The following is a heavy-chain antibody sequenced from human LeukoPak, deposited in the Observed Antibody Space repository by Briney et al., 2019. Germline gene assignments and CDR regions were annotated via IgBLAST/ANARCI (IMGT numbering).Heavy chain of an antibody. J-gene: IGHJ5*02. Sequence: GSSVKVSCKASGGTFSSYAISWVRQAPGQGLEWMGGIIPIFGTANYAQKFQGRVTITADESTSTAYMELSSLRSEDTAVYYCARGQDYYDSSGYMFDPWGQGTLVTVSS. D-gene: IGHD3-22*01. V-gene: IGHV1-69*01. CDR3: ARGQDYYDSSGYMFDP. CDR2: IIPIFGTA. CDR1: GGTFSSYA.